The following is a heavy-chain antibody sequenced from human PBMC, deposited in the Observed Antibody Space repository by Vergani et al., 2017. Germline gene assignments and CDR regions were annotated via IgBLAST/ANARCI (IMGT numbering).Heavy chain of an antibody. V-gene: IGHV1-2*02. CDR3: AREGFYDYVWGSYRLRGGYYFDY. CDR1: GYTFSAYY. D-gene: IGHD3-16*02. CDR2: INPNSGGT. Sequence: QVQLVQSGAEVKKPGASVKVSCKASGYTFSAYYMHWVRQAPGQGLEWMGWINPNSGGTKYAQKFQGRVTITRDTSASTAYMELSSLRSEDTAVYYCAREGFYDYVWGSYRLRGGYYFDYWGQGTLVTVSS. J-gene: IGHJ4*02.